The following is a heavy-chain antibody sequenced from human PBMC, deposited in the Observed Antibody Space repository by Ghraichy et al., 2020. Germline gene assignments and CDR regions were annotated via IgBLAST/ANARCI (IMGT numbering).Heavy chain of an antibody. CDR2: IKPDGGQK. V-gene: IGHV3-7*04. Sequence: GGSLRLSCAASGFSFSNSWMSWVRQAPGRGLEWVANIKPDGGQKYYVDSVKGRITISRDNAKNSLFLQMNSPRAEDTAVYYCARDRSSSWYPYLDYWGQGTPVTVST. CDR3: ARDRSSSWYPYLDY. CDR1: GFSFSNSW. D-gene: IGHD6-13*01. J-gene: IGHJ4*02.